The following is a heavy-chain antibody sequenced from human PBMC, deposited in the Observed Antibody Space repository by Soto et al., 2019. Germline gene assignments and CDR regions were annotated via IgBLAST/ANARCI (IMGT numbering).Heavy chain of an antibody. CDR3: ARDRDIWGYYDSSGYYAGGAFDI. J-gene: IGHJ3*02. D-gene: IGHD3-22*01. Sequence: QVPLVQSGAEVKKPGASVKVSCKASGYTFTSYGISWVRQAPGQGLEWMGWISAYNGNTNYAQKLQGRVTMTTDTSTSPAYRELRSLISDDTAVYYCARDRDIWGYYDSSGYYAGGAFDIWGQGTMVTVSS. CDR2: ISAYNGNT. V-gene: IGHV1-18*01. CDR1: GYTFTSYG.